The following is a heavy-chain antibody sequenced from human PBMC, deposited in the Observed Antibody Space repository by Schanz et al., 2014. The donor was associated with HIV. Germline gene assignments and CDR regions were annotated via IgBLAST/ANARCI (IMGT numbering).Heavy chain of an antibody. D-gene: IGHD6-13*01. CDR1: GYILSELS. V-gene: IGHV1-24*01. CDR2: FDPEDGET. J-gene: IGHJ4*02. Sequence: QVQLEQSGAEVKKPGASVKVSCKVSGYILSELSMHWVRQAPGKGLEWMGSFDPEDGETIYAQKFQGRVSMTADESTSTAYMELSSLRSEDTAVYYCARDSPVAAGTLDYWGQGTPVTVS. CDR3: ARDSPVAAGTLDY.